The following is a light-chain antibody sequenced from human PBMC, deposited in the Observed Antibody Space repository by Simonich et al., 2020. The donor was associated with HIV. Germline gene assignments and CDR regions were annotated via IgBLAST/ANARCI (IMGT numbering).Light chain of an antibody. CDR2: GAS. V-gene: IGKV1-33*01. J-gene: IGKJ1*01. CDR3: QQYDNLPWT. Sequence: DIQMTQSPFSLPASVGDRVTITCQASQDITNYLNWYQQKPGKAPKLLIYGASNLETGVPSRFNGTGCGTDFTFTINSLQPEDIATYYCQQYDNLPWTFGRGTKVEIK. CDR1: QDITNY.